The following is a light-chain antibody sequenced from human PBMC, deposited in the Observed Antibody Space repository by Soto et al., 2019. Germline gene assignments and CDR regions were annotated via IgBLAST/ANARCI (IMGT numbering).Light chain of an antibody. CDR3: QQSYSTLFS. Sequence: DIQMTQSPSSLSASVGARVTITCRASQTIIRYLNWYQQKPGRAPNLLIYAASNLQSGVPSRFSGSASGTEFTLTISSLQPEDFATYYCQQSYSTLFSFGPGTKVEIK. CDR1: QTIIRY. V-gene: IGKV1-39*01. CDR2: AAS. J-gene: IGKJ3*01.